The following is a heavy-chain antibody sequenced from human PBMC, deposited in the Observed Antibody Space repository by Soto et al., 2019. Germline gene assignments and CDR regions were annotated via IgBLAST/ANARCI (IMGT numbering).Heavy chain of an antibody. V-gene: IGHV3-30-3*01. CDR2: ISHDGINK. D-gene: IGHD6-19*01. J-gene: IGHJ5*02. CDR1: GFSFSSYA. Sequence: QVRLVESGGGVVQPGRSLRLSCTASGFSFSSYAMYWFRQPPGKGLEWVAVISHDGINKHYADSVKGRVTVSRDNSNHSLDLQLNSLRGEDTAMYYCARDMYSSDYFVKWFGPWGHGTLVTVSS. CDR3: ARDMYSSDYFVKWFGP.